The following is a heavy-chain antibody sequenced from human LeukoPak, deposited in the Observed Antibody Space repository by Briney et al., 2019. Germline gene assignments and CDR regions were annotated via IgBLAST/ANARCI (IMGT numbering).Heavy chain of an antibody. D-gene: IGHD3-10*01. Sequence: SETLSLTCAVYGGSFSGYSWSWIRQPPGKGLEWIGEINHSGSTNYNPSLKSRVTISVDTSKNQFSLKLSSVTAADTAVYYCARVRITMVRGSEYFQHWGQGTLVTVSS. CDR3: ARVRITMVRGSEYFQH. CDR2: INHSGST. J-gene: IGHJ1*01. V-gene: IGHV4-34*01. CDR1: GGSFSGYS.